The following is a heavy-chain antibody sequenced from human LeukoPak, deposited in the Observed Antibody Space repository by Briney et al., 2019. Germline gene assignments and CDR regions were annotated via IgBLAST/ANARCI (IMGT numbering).Heavy chain of an antibody. CDR2: IIPIFGTA. D-gene: IGHD1-7*01. J-gene: IGHJ5*02. CDR1: GGTFSSYA. V-gene: IGHV1-69*05. CDR3: ARDNYAGANWFDP. Sequence: ASVKVSCKASGGTFSSYAISWVRQAPGQGLEWMGGIIPIFGTANYAQKFQGRVTITTDESTSTAYMELSSLRSGDTAVYYCARDNYAGANWFDPWGQGTLVTVSS.